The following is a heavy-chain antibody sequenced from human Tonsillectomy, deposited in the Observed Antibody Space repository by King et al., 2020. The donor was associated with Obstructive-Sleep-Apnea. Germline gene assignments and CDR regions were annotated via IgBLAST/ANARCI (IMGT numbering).Heavy chain of an antibody. CDR1: GFTFSSFA. CDR3: AGIPGSFLEPNWFDP. Sequence: VQLVESGGGLVQPGGSLILSCATSGFTFSSFAMTWVRQAPGKGLEWVSGISDTGGSTYDTDSVKGRFTISRDNSKNTLYRQMNSLRAEDTAAYFCAGIPGSFLEPNWFDPWGQGTLVTVSS. V-gene: IGHV3-23*04. J-gene: IGHJ5*02. D-gene: IGHD3-3*02. CDR2: ISDTGGST.